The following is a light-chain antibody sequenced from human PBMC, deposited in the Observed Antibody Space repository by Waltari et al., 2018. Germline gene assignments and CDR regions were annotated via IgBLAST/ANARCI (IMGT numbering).Light chain of an antibody. CDR3: QQSYSTPRT. Sequence: ASVGDRVTITCRASQSISSYLNWYQQKPGKAPKLLIYAASSLQSGVPSRFSGSGSGTDFTLTISSLQPEDFATYYCQQSYSTPRTFGQGTKVEIK. J-gene: IGKJ1*01. CDR1: QSISSY. V-gene: IGKV1-39*01. CDR2: AAS.